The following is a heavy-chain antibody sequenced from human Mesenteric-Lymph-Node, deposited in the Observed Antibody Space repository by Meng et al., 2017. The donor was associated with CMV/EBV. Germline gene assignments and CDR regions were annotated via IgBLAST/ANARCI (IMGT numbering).Heavy chain of an antibody. CDR2: IHGGGAYT. V-gene: IGHV3-23*01. Sequence: GGSLRLSCAASGFTFSSYAMSWVRQAPGKGLEWISTIHGGGAYTYYADSVRGRFTISRDNSKNTLYLQMDSLRAEDTAIYYCARARYDILTGSFGYFDYWGQGTLVTVSS. D-gene: IGHD3-9*01. CDR3: ARARYDILTGSFGYFDY. J-gene: IGHJ4*02. CDR1: GFTFSSYA.